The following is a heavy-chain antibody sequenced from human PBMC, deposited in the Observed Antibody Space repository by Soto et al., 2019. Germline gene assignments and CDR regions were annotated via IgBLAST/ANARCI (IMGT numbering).Heavy chain of an antibody. CDR2: IYSGGST. Sequence: PGGSLRLSCAASGFTVSTNYMSWVRQAPGKGLEWVSVIYSGGSTSYADSVKGRFTISRDNSKNTLYLQMNSLRAEDTAVYYCARDYTYYSYYGMDVWGQGTTVTVS. CDR1: GFTVSTNY. V-gene: IGHV3-53*01. CDR3: ARDYTYYSYYGMDV. J-gene: IGHJ6*02.